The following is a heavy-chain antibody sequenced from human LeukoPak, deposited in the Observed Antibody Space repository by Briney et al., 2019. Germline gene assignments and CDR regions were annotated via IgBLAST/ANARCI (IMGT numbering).Heavy chain of an antibody. J-gene: IGHJ4*02. Sequence: PGGSLRLSCTASGFTFSAYAMSWVRQGPGTGPECVSAIGGTDGYTYYTDSVQGRFTISRDNSKNTLYLQMNSLRAEDTAIYYCAKALQRQPRVHDSWGQGTLVTVSS. CDR2: IGGTDGYT. D-gene: IGHD6-25*01. CDR3: AKALQRQPRVHDS. CDR1: GFTFSAYA. V-gene: IGHV3-23*01.